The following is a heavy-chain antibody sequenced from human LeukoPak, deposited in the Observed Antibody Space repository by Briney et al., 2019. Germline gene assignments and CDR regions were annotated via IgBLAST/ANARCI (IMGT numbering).Heavy chain of an antibody. J-gene: IGHJ4*02. D-gene: IGHD3/OR15-3a*01. Sequence: PSHTLSLTCTVSGGSISSGGFYCSLIRQPPGNGLEWVVYIHSSGNTHYNPALQSQLTRSIDPSKRPFSLKLTSVTAADPAVYYCARGTGYYMFDYWGQGTLVTVSS. CDR3: ARGTGYYMFDY. CDR2: IHSSGNT. V-gene: IGHV4-31*01. CDR1: GGSISSGGFY.